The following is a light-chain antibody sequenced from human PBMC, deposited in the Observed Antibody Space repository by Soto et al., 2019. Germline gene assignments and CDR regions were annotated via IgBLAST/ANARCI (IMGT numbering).Light chain of an antibody. CDR3: QAYGGIPA. Sequence: DIEVIQSPTFLSASLGDRVIITCQTNQDTRKYFNWVQNKPGKVPRLLMYDKANLQIGVPSRFSASGSGTYFTLTISRLRPEDGATYYCQAYGGIPAFGGATKVEIK. CDR2: DKA. J-gene: IGKJ4*01. CDR1: QDTRKY. V-gene: IGKV1-33*01.